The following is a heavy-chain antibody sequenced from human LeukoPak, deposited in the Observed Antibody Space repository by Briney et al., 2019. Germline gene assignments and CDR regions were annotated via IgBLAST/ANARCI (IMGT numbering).Heavy chain of an antibody. CDR1: GYTFTSYG. V-gene: IGHV1-18*01. J-gene: IGHJ4*02. Sequence: ASVKVSCKASGYTFTSYGISWVRQAPGQGLEWMGWISAYNGNTNYAQKLQGRVTMTTDTSTSTAYMELRSLRSDDTAVYYCARLLNDYVWGSYRELDYWGQGPLCTVAS. CDR3: ARLLNDYVWGSYRELDY. CDR2: ISAYNGNT. D-gene: IGHD3-16*02.